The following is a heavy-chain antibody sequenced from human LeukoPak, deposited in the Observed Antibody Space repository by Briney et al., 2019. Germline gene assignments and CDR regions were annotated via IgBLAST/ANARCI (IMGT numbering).Heavy chain of an antibody. CDR1: GGSFSGYY. D-gene: IGHD3-10*01. V-gene: IGHV4-34*01. CDR2: INHSGST. CDR3: ARGLEYYYGSGSYYFDY. Sequence: PSETLSLTCAVYGGSFSGYYWSWIRQPPGKGLEWIGEINHSGSTNYNPSLKSRVTISVDASKNQFSLKLSSVTAADTAVYYCARGLEYYYGSGSYYFDYWGQGTLVTVSS. J-gene: IGHJ4*02.